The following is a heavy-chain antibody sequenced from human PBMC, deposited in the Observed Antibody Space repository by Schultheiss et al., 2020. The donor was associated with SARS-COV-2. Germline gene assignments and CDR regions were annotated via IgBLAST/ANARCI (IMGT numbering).Heavy chain of an antibody. V-gene: IGHV3-49*04. Sequence: GGSLRLSCTASGFTFGDYAMSWVRQAPGKGLEWVGFIRSKAYGGTTEYAASVKGRFTISRDDSKSIAYLQMNSLKTEDTAVYYCTKPWGDYVYPYYFDYWGQGALVTVSS. J-gene: IGHJ4*02. D-gene: IGHD4-17*01. CDR1: GFTFGDYA. CDR2: IRSKAYGGTT. CDR3: TKPWGDYVYPYYFDY.